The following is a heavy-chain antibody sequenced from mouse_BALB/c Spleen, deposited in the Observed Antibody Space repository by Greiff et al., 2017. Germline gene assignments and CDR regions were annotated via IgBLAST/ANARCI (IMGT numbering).Heavy chain of an antibody. J-gene: IGHJ2*01. CDR3: VHYYGYVDY. CDR1: GYTFTSYY. D-gene: IGHD1-2*01. Sequence: VQLQESGAELVKPGASVKLSCKASGYTFTSYYMYWVKQRPGQGLEWIGEINPSNGGTNFNEKFKSKATLTVDKSSSTAYMQLSSLTSEDSAVYYCVHYYGYVDYWGQGTTLTVSS. V-gene: IGHV1S81*02. CDR2: INPSNGGT.